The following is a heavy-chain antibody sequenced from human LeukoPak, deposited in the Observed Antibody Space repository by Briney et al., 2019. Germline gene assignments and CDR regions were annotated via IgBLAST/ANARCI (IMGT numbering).Heavy chain of an antibody. J-gene: IGHJ1*01. D-gene: IGHD6-19*01. Sequence: SETLSLTCTVSGGSISSYYWNWIRQPPGKGLEWIGYIYYSGSTNYNPSLKSRVTISVDTSKDQFSLKLSSVTAADTAVYYCARGGWYPESFQHWGQGALVTVS. CDR1: GGSISSYY. V-gene: IGHV4-59*01. CDR2: IYYSGST. CDR3: ARGGWYPESFQH.